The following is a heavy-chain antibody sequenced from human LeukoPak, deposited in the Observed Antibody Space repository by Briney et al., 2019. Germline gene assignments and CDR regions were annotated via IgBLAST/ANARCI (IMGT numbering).Heavy chain of an antibody. D-gene: IGHD6-13*01. J-gene: IGHJ3*02. CDR1: GFTFSNYW. CDR2: IKEDGSVQ. V-gene: IGHV3-7*01. CDR3: ARDPFSSSWYGAFDI. Sequence: PGGSLRLSCADSGFTFSNYWMSWVRQAPGKGLEWVANIKEDGSVQYYVDSVKGRFTISRDNAKNSLYLQMNSLRAEDTAVYYCARDPFSSSWYGAFDIWGQGTMVSVSS.